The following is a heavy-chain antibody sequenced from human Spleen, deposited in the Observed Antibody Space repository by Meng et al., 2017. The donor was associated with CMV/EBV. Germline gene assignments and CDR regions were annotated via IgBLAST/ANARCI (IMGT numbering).Heavy chain of an antibody. CDR1: GFTFSTYA. V-gene: IGHV3-23*01. J-gene: IGHJ4*02. Sequence: LSLTCAASGFTFSTYAVSWVRQAPGKGLEWVSGISGTGVNTYYADSVKGRFTISRDNSKNTLYLQMNSLRAEDTAVYYCAKDRGFCSTTNCFFDYWGQGTLVTVSS. CDR2: ISGTGVNT. CDR3: AKDRGFCSTTNCFFDY. D-gene: IGHD2-2*01.